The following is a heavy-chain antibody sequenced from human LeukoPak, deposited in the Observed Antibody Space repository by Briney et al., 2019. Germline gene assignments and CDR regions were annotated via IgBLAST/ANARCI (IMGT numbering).Heavy chain of an antibody. CDR3: ARHGGYYDSSGYRDIPGGW. CDR2: IYPGDSDT. D-gene: IGHD3-22*01. J-gene: IGHJ4*02. V-gene: IGHV5-51*01. Sequence: PGESRKISCKCSGYSFTSYWIGWVRQMPGKGLEWMGIIYPGDSDTRYSPSFQGQVTISADKSISTAYLQWSSLKDSDTAMYYCARHGGYYDSSGYRDIPGGWWGQGTLVT. CDR1: GYSFTSYW.